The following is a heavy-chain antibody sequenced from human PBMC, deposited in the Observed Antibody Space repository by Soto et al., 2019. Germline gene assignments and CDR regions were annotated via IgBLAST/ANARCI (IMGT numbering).Heavy chain of an antibody. V-gene: IGHV1-8*01. D-gene: IGHD6-13*01. CDR3: ARRAAAEKGMSFDY. J-gene: IGHJ4*02. CDR1: GYTFASDE. Sequence: QVQLVQSGAEVKKPGASVKVSCKASGYTFASDEINWVRQATGQGLEWMGWMNPNSGNTGYAQKFQGRVTMTRNTSISTAYMELSSLRSEDTAVYYCARRAAAEKGMSFDYWGQGTLVTVSS. CDR2: MNPNSGNT.